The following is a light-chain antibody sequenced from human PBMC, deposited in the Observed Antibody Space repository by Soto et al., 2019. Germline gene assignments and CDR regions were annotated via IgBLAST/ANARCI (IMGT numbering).Light chain of an antibody. Sequence: QSALTQPRSVSGSPGQSVTISCTGTRSDIGIYDYVSWYQHHPNTAPKLIIYDVGERPSGVPDRFSGSKSGNTASLLISRLPAEDEADYFCCSYAGTYSYVFGTGTKVTVL. J-gene: IGLJ1*01. CDR1: RSDIGIYDY. V-gene: IGLV2-11*01. CDR3: CSYAGTYSYV. CDR2: DVG.